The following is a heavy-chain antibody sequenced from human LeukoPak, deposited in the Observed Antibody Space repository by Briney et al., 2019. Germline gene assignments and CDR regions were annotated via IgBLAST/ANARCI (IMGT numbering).Heavy chain of an antibody. CDR3: TRSRSSDY. J-gene: IGHJ4*02. CDR2: IYSGGST. Sequence: GGSLRLSCAASGFTVSGNYMSWVRQAPGKGLEWVSVIYSGGSTYYADSVKGRFTISRDNAKNSVYLQMNSLRAEDTAVYFCTRSRSSDYWGQGTLVTVSS. CDR1: GFTVSGNY. V-gene: IGHV3-53*01.